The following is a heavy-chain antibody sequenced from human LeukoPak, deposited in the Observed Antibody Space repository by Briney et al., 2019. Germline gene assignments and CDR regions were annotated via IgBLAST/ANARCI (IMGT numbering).Heavy chain of an antibody. Sequence: SETLSLICTVSGGSISCYYWSWIRQPPGKGLEWIGYIYYSGSTNYNPSLKSRVTISVDTSKNQFSLKLSSVTAADTAVYYCARSRVSRSYYFDYWGQGTLVTVSS. V-gene: IGHV4-59*01. J-gene: IGHJ4*02. CDR1: GGSISCYY. CDR2: IYYSGST. CDR3: ARSRVSRSYYFDY. D-gene: IGHD2-2*01.